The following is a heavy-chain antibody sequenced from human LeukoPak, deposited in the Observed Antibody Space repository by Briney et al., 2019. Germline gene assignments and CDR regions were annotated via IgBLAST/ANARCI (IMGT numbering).Heavy chain of an antibody. CDR2: ISSNSYHI. Sequence: KPGGSLRLSCAASGFTFSSYSMTWVRQAPGKGLEWVSSISSNSYHIFHADSVKGRFTTSRDNAKNSLYLQMNSLRAEDTAVYYCTRDLSIDYYYWGQGTLVTVSS. CDR1: GFTFSSYS. CDR3: TRDLSIDYYY. V-gene: IGHV3-21*06. J-gene: IGHJ4*02. D-gene: IGHD3-22*01.